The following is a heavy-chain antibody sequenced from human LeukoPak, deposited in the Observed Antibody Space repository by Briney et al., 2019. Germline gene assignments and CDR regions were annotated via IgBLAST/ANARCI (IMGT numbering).Heavy chain of an antibody. CDR2: IYYSGST. J-gene: IGHJ4*02. D-gene: IGHD6-19*01. V-gene: IGHV4-59*01. Sequence: SETLSLTCTVSGHSISSYYWSWIRQPPGKGLEWIGYIYYSGSTSYNPSLESRVTISVDTSKNQFSLKLSSVTAADTAVYYCARDGGGGWPLGYWGQGTLVTVSS. CDR1: GHSISSYY. CDR3: ARDGGGGWPLGY.